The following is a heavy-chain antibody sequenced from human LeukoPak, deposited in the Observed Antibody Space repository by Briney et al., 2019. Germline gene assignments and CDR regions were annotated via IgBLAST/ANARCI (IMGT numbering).Heavy chain of an antibody. J-gene: IGHJ4*02. V-gene: IGHV3-23*01. CDR2: ISGRGDST. Sequence: GGSLRLSCAASRFTFSSYAMSWVRQAPGKGLEWVSSISGRGDSTCYADSVKGRFTISRDNSKNTLYLQLNSLRVGDTAVYFCANHKENYGDSCLDDYWGQGTLVTVSS. CDR1: RFTFSSYA. D-gene: IGHD4-17*01. CDR3: ANHKENYGDSCLDDY.